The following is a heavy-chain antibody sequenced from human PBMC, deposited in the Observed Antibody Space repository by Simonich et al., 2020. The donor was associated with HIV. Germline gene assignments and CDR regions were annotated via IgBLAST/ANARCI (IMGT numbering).Heavy chain of an antibody. J-gene: IGHJ5*02. CDR2: SSRKGSIT. V-gene: IGHV3-74*01. Sequence: EVQLVESGGALLQPGGSLRLSCADSGFTFSSYWMHWVRQAPGKGLVEVSRSSRKGSITSYADSVKGRFTIARDNAKNTLYLQMNSLRAEDTGVYYCARASGFDPWGQGTLVTVSS. CDR3: ARASGFDP. CDR1: GFTFSSYW.